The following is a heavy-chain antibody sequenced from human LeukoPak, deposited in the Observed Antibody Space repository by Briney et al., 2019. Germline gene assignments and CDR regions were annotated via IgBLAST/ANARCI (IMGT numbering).Heavy chain of an antibody. D-gene: IGHD2-2*01. V-gene: IGHV3-30*18. J-gene: IGHJ6*03. CDR1: GFTFSSYG. Sequence: GGSLRLSCAASGFTFSSYGMHWVRQAPGKGLEWVAIISYDGSNKYYADSVKGRFTISRDNSKNTLYLQMNSLRAEDTAVYYCAKDLKGGIVVVPEDYYYYMDVWGKGTTVTVSS. CDR3: AKDLKGGIVVVPEDYYYYMDV. CDR2: ISYDGSNK.